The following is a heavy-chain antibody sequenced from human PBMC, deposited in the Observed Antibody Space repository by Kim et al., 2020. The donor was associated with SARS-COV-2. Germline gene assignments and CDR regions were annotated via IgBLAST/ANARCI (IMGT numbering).Heavy chain of an antibody. J-gene: IGHJ3*02. D-gene: IGHD6-13*01. CDR3: ARARGSATAGTQAFDI. Sequence: GGSLRLSCAASGLTLSSSSMNWVRQAPGKGLDWVSHISSTSSTIYYADSVKGLFTISRDNAKNSLYLHMNSLRDEDTAVYYCARARGSATAGTQAFDIWGQGTMVTVS. CDR1: GLTLSSSS. CDR2: ISSTSSTI. V-gene: IGHV3-48*02.